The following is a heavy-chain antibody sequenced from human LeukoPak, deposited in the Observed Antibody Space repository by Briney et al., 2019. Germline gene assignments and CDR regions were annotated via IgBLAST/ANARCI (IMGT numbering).Heavy chain of an antibody. D-gene: IGHD1-14*01. V-gene: IGHV3-23*01. CDR3: AKDNYNISDYGMDV. CDR2: ISGSGGST. J-gene: IGHJ6*02. Sequence: GGSLRLSCAASGFTFSSYAMSWVRQAPGKGLEWVSTISGSGGSTYYADSVKGRFTISRDNSKNTLYLQMNSLRAEDTAVYYRAKDNYNISDYGMDVWGQGTTVTVSS. CDR1: GFTFSSYA.